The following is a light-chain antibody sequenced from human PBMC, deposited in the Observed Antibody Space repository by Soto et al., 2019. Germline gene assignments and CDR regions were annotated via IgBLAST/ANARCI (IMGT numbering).Light chain of an antibody. CDR3: MQHTHSPWT. J-gene: IGKJ1*01. CDR2: EVS. CDR1: QSLVYSGGNTY. V-gene: IGKV2-30*01. Sequence: DVVMTQSPLSLSVILGQPASISCRSSQSLVYSGGNTYLSWFQQRPGQPPRSLIYEVSKRASGVPDRFRGSGAGTDFTLKISRVEAEDVGVYYCMQHTHSPWTFGQGTKVDIK.